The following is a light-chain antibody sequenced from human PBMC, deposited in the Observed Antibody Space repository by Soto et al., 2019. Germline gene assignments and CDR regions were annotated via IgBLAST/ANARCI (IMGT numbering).Light chain of an antibody. J-gene: IGLJ1*01. CDR1: SSDVGGYNY. CDR3: TSYTSSSPNV. CDR2: DVS. Sequence: QSALTQPASVSGSPGQSITISCTGTSSDVGGYNYVSWYQQHPGKAPKLMIYDVSNRPSGVSNRFSDSKSGNTASLTISGLQAEAAADYFCTSYTSSSPNVFGTGTKVTGL. V-gene: IGLV2-14*01.